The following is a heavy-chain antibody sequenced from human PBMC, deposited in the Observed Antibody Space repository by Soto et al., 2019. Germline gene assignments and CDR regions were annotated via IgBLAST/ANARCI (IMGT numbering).Heavy chain of an antibody. CDR1: GYSFSNNW. CDR3: ARHNRYSSTWFEEWFDP. CDR2: MHPGDSDT. J-gene: IGHJ5*02. D-gene: IGHD6-13*01. Sequence: HGESLKISCKGSGYSFSNNWVGWVRQMPGKGLEWMGIMHPGDSDTRYSPSFQGQVTISADKSINTAYLQWSSLKPSDSAMYYCARHNRYSSTWFEEWFDPWGQGTLVTVSS. V-gene: IGHV5-51*01.